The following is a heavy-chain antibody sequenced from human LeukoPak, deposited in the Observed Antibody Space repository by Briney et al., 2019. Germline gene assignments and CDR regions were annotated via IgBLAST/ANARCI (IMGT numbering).Heavy chain of an antibody. D-gene: IGHD2-21*02. CDR1: GPTFSTYT. J-gene: IGHJ4*02. Sequence: GRSLRLSCAASGPTFSTYTINCVSQAPGKGLEWVSGIGTRGGNTYYEDSVKGRFTISSDNSKKKLFLPMNRLSAEDSAVYYCAKDLGRGWGLLPQYYFDFWGQGALVTVSS. CDR3: AKDLGRGWGLLPQYYFDF. V-gene: IGHV3-23*01. CDR2: IGTRGGNT.